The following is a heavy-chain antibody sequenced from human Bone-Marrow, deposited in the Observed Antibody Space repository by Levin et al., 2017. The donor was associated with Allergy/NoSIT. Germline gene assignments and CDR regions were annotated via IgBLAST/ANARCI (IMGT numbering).Heavy chain of an antibody. V-gene: IGHV3-7*01. D-gene: IGHD2-21*01. J-gene: IGHJ6*02. CDR1: GFTLSSYW. Sequence: QRGESLKISCAASGFTLSSYWMTWVRQAPGKGLEWVANIKKDGSEKNYVDSVKGRFIISRDNAKNSLYLQMNSLRVEDTAVYYCVREIAMAYWGQGTTVTVSS. CDR2: IKKDGSEK. CDR3: VREIAMAY.